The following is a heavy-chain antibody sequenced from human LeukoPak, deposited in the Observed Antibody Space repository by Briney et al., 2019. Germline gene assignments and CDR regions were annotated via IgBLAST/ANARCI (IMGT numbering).Heavy chain of an antibody. CDR1: GGSISSSYY. J-gene: IGHJ4*02. D-gene: IGHD3-22*01. CDR3: ARAISYYDSSGYYAYFDY. CDR2: IYYSGST. V-gene: IGHV4-39*07. Sequence: SETLSLTCTVPGGSISSSYYWGWIRQPPGKGLEWIGSIYYSGSTYYNPSLKSRVTISVDTSKNQFSLKLSSVTAADTAVYYCARAISYYDSSGYYAYFDYWGQGTLVTVSS.